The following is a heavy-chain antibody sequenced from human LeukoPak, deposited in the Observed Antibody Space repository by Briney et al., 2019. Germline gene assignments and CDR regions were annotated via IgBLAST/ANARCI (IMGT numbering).Heavy chain of an antibody. V-gene: IGHV4-30-4*02. CDR3: ARASGSTIFNYYGMDV. CDR1: GGSISSGDYY. Sequence: PSETLSLTCTVSGGSISSGDYYWSWIRQPPGKGLEWIGYIYYSGSTYYNPSLKSRVTISVDTSKNQFSLKLSSVTAADTAVYYCARASGSTIFNYYGMDVWGQGTTVTVSS. D-gene: IGHD3-3*01. J-gene: IGHJ6*02. CDR2: IYYSGST.